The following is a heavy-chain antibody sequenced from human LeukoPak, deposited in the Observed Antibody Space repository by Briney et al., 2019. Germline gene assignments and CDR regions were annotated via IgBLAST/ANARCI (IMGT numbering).Heavy chain of an antibody. CDR3: ARDGVDIVVVPAAPTSYFDY. CDR1: GYTFTSYG. Sequence: GASVKVSCKASGYTFTSYGISWVRQAPGQGLEWIGWISAYNGNTNYAQKLQGRVTMTTDTSTSTAYMELRSLRSDDTAVYYCARDGVDIVVVPAAPTSYFDYWGQGTLVTVSS. CDR2: ISAYNGNT. D-gene: IGHD2-2*03. J-gene: IGHJ4*02. V-gene: IGHV1-18*01.